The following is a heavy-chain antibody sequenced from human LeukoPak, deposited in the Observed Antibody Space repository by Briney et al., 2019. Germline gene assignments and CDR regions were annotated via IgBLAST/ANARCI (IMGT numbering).Heavy chain of an antibody. Sequence: GGSLRLSCAASGFTFSSYEMNWVRQAPGKGLEWVSYISSSGSTIYYADSVKGRFTISRDNSKNTLYLQMNSLRAEDTAVYYCAKDGGSYYVRWFDPWGQGTLVTVSS. V-gene: IGHV3-48*03. D-gene: IGHD1-26*01. CDR3: AKDGGSYYVRWFDP. CDR1: GFTFSSYE. CDR2: ISSSGSTI. J-gene: IGHJ5*02.